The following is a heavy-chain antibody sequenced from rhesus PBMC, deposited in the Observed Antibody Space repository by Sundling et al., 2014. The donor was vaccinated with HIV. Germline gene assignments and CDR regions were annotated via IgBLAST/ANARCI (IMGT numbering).Heavy chain of an antibody. J-gene: IGHJ4*01. CDR3: ARVDIYCPGSGCFFFDY. V-gene: IGHV2S1*01. CDR2: IYWDDDK. CDR1: GFSLTTSGMG. D-gene: IGHD2-21*01. Sequence: QVTLKESGPALVKPTQTLTLTCTFSGFSLTTSGMGVGWIRQSPGKALEWLAHIYWDDDKRYSTSLKSRLTISKDTSQNQVVLTMTNMDPVDTATYYCARVDIYCPGSGCFFFDYWGQGVLVTVSS.